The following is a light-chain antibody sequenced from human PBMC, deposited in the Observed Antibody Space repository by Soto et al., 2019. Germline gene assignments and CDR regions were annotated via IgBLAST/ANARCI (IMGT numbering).Light chain of an antibody. CDR2: AAS. J-gene: IGKJ1*01. CDR1: QGIGNY. Sequence: DIQMTQSPSSLSASVGDRVTITCRASQGIGNYLGWYQQKPGKVPKLLIYAASTLQSGVPSRFSGSGSGTDFTLTISSLQPEDVATYYCQRYNSAPQTFGQGTKVEIK. CDR3: QRYNSAPQT. V-gene: IGKV1-27*01.